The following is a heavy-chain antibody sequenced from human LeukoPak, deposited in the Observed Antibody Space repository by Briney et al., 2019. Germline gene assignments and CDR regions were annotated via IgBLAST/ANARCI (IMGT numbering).Heavy chain of an antibody. D-gene: IGHD1-7*01. CDR1: GFTFGSYV. J-gene: IGHJ4*02. V-gene: IGHV3-30-3*01. CDR3: AREETTHCHFDY. CDR2: ISSDGSNK. Sequence: GGSLRLSCAASGFTFGSYVMHWVRQAPGKGLEWVAVISSDGSNKYYADSVKGRFTISRDNSKNTLYLQMNCLGAEDTAVYYCAREETTHCHFDYWGQGTLVTVSS.